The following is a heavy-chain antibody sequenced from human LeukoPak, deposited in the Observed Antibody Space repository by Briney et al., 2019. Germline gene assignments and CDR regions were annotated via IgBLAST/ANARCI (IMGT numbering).Heavy chain of an antibody. CDR1: GFTFDDYA. J-gene: IGHJ3*02. CDR3: AKEEYCSSTSCSHAFDI. D-gene: IGHD2-2*01. V-gene: IGHV3-9*01. CDR2: IGWNSGSI. Sequence: GGSLRLSCAASGFTFDDYAMHWVRQAPGKGLEWVSGIGWNSGSIGYADSVKGRFTISRDNAKNSLYLQMNSLRAEDTALYYCAKEEYCSSTSCSHAFDIWGQGTTVTVSS.